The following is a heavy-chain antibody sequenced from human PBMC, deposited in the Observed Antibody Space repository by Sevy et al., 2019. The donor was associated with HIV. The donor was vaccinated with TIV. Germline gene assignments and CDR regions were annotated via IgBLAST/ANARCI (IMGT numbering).Heavy chain of an antibody. CDR2: IIPRPGIA. Sequence: ASVKVSCMASGGSLSNYGMNWVRQAPGQGLEWMGGIIPRPGIANYAQKVQDRVTITADESTSTVYMEVRGLRFEDTGDYYCASVRPCGGDCYFFDSRGQGTLVTVSS. CDR3: ASVRPCGGDCYFFDS. D-gene: IGHD2-21*02. J-gene: IGHJ5*01. V-gene: IGHV1-69*10. CDR1: GGSLSNYG.